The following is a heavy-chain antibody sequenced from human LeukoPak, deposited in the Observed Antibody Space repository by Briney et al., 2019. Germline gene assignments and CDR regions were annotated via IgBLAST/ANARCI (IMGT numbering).Heavy chain of an antibody. Sequence: PGGSLRLSCAASGFTFSSYAMSWVRQAPGKGLEWVSAISDSGGSTNYADSVKGRFTISRDNAKNSLYLQMNSVRAEDMAMYYCVRDGGYYGPDSWGQGALVTVSS. D-gene: IGHD3-10*01. CDR3: VRDGGYYGPDS. V-gene: IGHV3-23*01. CDR2: ISDSGGST. CDR1: GFTFSSYA. J-gene: IGHJ4*02.